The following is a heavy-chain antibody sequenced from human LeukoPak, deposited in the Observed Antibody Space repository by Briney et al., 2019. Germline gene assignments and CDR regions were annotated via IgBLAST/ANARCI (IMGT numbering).Heavy chain of an antibody. V-gene: IGHV4-4*07. D-gene: IGHD5-24*01. CDR3: ARDLMAMTDV. CDR1: ADSMSDYD. CDR2: TSDSGSI. Sequence: KPSETLSLTCKVSADSMSDYDWSWIRQPAGKGLEWIGRTSDSGSINYNPSLKSRITMSVDTSKKQFSLKLSSVTAADTAVYYCARDLMAMTDVWGKGTTVTVSS. J-gene: IGHJ6*04.